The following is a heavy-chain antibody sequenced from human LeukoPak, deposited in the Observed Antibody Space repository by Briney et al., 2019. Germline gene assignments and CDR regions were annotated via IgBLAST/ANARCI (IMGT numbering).Heavy chain of an antibody. CDR2: IGTTGDT. V-gene: IGHV3-13*01. D-gene: IGHD1-26*01. J-gene: IGHJ6*02. CDR1: GFTFSSYD. CDR3: ARPYGTYYYYGMDV. Sequence: PGGSLRLSCAASGFTFSSYDMHWVRQATGKGLEWVSGIGTTGDTYYPVSVKGRFTISRDNSKNTPYLQMNSLRAEDTAVYYCARPYGTYYYYGMDVWGQGTTATVSS.